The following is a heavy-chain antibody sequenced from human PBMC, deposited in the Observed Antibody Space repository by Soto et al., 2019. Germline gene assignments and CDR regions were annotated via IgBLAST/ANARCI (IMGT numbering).Heavy chain of an antibody. CDR2: ISYDGSNK. CDR1: GFTLSSYA. Sequence: PGGSLRLSCAASGFTLSSYAMHWVRQAPGKGLEWVAVISYDGSNKYYADSVKGRFTISRDNSKNTLYLQMNSLRAEDTAVYYCEREGPHYGDYVHYYYYRRDVWGQGTTVTVSS. V-gene: IGHV3-30-3*01. J-gene: IGHJ6*02. CDR3: EREGPHYGDYVHYYYYRRDV. D-gene: IGHD4-17*01.